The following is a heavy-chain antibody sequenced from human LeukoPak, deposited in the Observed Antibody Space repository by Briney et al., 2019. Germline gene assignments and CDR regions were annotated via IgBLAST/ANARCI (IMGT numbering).Heavy chain of an antibody. J-gene: IGHJ4*02. V-gene: IGHV1-46*01. D-gene: IGHD7-27*01. CDR3: ARRAGDHYYFDY. Sequence: ASVKVSCKASGYIFTSYYMHWVRPAAGQGLEWMGIIHPSNGSTSYAQKFQDRVKMTRDTSRSTVYMELSSLRSEDTAVYYCARRAGDHYYFDYWGQGTLVTVSS. CDR1: GYIFTSYY. CDR2: IHPSNGST.